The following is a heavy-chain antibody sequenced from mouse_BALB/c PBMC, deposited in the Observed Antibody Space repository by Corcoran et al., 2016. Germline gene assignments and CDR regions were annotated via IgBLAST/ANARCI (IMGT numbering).Heavy chain of an antibody. CDR2: INTYTGEP. CDR1: GYTFTNYG. D-gene: IGHD6-1*01. J-gene: IGHJ4*01. V-gene: IGHV9-3-1*01. CDR3: AREPYAMDY. Sequence: QIQLVQSGPELKKPGETVKISCKASGYTFTNYGMNWVKQAPGKGLKWMGWINTYTGEPTYADDFKGRFAFSFETSASTAYLQINNLKNGDTATYFGAREPYAMDYWGQGTSVTVSS.